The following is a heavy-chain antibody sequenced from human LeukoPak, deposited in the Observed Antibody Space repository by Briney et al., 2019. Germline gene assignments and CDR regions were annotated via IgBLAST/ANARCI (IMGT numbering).Heavy chain of an antibody. J-gene: IGHJ4*02. V-gene: IGHV1-2*02. CDR2: INPNSGGT. D-gene: IGHD2-15*01. Sequence: ASVKVSCKASGYTFTGYYMHWVRQPPGQGLEWMGWINPNSGGTNYAQKFQGRVTMTRDTSISAAYMELSRLRSDDTAVYYCARGLGYCSGGSCYSFYFDYWGQGTLVSVSS. CDR3: ARGLGYCSGGSCYSFYFDY. CDR1: GYTFTGYY.